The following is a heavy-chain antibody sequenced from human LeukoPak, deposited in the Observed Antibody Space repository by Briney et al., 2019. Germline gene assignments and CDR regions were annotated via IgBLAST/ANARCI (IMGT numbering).Heavy chain of an antibody. CDR3: VTGGHYFGT. D-gene: IGHD3-10*01. J-gene: IGHJ5*02. V-gene: IGHV3-15*01. CDR2: IKRKSDGGTP. CDR1: GFTFSSYG. Sequence: GGSLRLSCAASGFTFSSYGMNWVRQAPGKGLEWVGRIKRKSDGGTPDYAAPVKGRFTISRDDSINTLYLQMNSLKTDDTAVYHCVTGGHYFGTWGQGTLVTVSP.